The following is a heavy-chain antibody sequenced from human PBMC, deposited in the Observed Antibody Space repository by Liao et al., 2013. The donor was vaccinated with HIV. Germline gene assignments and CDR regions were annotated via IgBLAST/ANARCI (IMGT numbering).Heavy chain of an antibody. V-gene: IGHV4-34*01. D-gene: IGHD5-24*01. CDR3: ARGRGDGYNRPGRYFDY. J-gene: IGHJ4*02. Sequence: QVQLQQWGAGLLKPSETLSLTCAVYGGSFSGYYWSWIRQPPGKGLEWIGEINHSGSTNYNPSLKSRVTISVDTSKNQFSLKLSSVTAADTAVYYCARGRGDGYNRPGRYFDYWGQGTRRSPSP. CDR1: GGSFSGYY. CDR2: INHSGST.